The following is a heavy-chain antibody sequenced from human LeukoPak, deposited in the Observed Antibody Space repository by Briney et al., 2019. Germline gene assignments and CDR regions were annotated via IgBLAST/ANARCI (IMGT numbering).Heavy chain of an antibody. V-gene: IGHV3-7*01. CDR3: ASHEIINIDY. CDR1: GFTFSSYW. J-gene: IGHJ4*02. CDR2: INQDGSEK. D-gene: IGHD5-24*01. Sequence: PGGFLRLSSAASGFTFSSYWMTWVRQAPGKGLEWVANINQDGSEKFYVDSVKGRFTISRDNAKNSLYLQMNSLRAEDTAVYYCASHEIINIDYWGQGTLVTVSS.